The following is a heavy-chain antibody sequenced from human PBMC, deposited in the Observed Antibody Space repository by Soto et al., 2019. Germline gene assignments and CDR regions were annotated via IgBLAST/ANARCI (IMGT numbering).Heavy chain of an antibody. D-gene: IGHD5-12*01. V-gene: IGHV4-38-2*02. CDR2: MYHDGNA. CDR3: ARESYSGYHSYDY. J-gene: IGHJ4*02. Sequence: ETLSLTGAVSVYSISSGCFWGWIRQPPGKGLEWIANMYHDGNAHYNPSLKSRVTMSVDTSKNQFSLKLNSVTAADTAVYYCARESYSGYHSYDYWGQGILVTVSS. CDR1: VYSISSGCF.